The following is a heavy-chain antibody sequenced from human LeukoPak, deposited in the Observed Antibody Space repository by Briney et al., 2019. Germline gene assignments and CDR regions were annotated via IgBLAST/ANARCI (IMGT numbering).Heavy chain of an antibody. CDR3: AKHYMGSSYTHGLDC. Sequence: SETLSLTCTVSGGSISSSSYYWGWIRQPPGKGLEWIGSIYYSGTTYYNPSLKSRVTISVDTSKNQFSLKLSSVTAADTALYYCAKHYMGSSYTHGLDCWGQGTLATVPS. J-gene: IGHJ4*02. D-gene: IGHD3-10*01. CDR2: IYYSGTT. V-gene: IGHV4-39*01. CDR1: GGSISSSSYY.